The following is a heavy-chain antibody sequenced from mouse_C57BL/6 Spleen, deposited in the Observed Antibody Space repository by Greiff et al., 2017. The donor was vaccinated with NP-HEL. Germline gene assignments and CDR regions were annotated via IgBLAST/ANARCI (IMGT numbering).Heavy chain of an antibody. D-gene: IGHD4-1*02. CDR1: GYTFTSYW. CDR3: ARRGQLGRYYAMDY. J-gene: IGHJ4*01. Sequence: QVQLQQPGAELVKPGASVKLSCKASGYTFTSYWMHWVKQRPGQGLEWIGMIHPNSGSTNYNEKFKSKATLTVDKSSSTAYMQLSSLTSEDSAVYYCARRGQLGRYYAMDYWGQGTSVTVSS. V-gene: IGHV1-64*01. CDR2: IHPNSGST.